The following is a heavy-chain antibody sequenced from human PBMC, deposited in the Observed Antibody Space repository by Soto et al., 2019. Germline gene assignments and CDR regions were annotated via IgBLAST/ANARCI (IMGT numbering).Heavy chain of an antibody. V-gene: IGHV4-59*01. CDR2: VYNTGST. J-gene: IGHJ6*02. Sequence: SETLSLTCTVSGCSISGYYWSWIRQPPGKGLEWIGYVYNTGSTVYNPSFKSRVTISVDTSKNQFSLKLNSVTAADTAVYYCARDLWGYCGTDCYPLDVWGQGTTVTVSS. CDR1: GCSISGYY. D-gene: IGHD2-21*02. CDR3: ARDLWGYCGTDCYPLDV.